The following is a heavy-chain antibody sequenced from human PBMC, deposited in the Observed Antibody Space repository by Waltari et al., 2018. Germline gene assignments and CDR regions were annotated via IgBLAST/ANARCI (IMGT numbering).Heavy chain of an antibody. CDR3: ARGIASAGRPAGHYYYYMDV. CDR1: GYTFTRYD. CDR2: MNPNSGNT. D-gene: IGHD6-13*01. V-gene: IGHV1-8*01. J-gene: IGHJ6*03. Sequence: QVQLVQSGAEVKKPLASVKVSCKASGYTFTRYDINWVRQATGQGIEWMGWMNPNSGNTGYAKKFQGRITMTRNTAISTAHMELSGLTSEDTAVYYCARGIASAGRPAGHYYYYMDVWGKVITVTVSS.